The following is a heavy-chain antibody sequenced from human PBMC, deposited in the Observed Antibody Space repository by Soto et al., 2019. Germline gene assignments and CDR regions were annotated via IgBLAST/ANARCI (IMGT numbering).Heavy chain of an antibody. Sequence: EVQLVESGGGLVQPGGSLRPSCAASGFTFSSYSMNWVRQAPGKGLEWVSYISNSSSTIYYADSVKGRFTISRDNAKNSLYLQMNSLRAEDTAVYYCARDEGYIGYNRWGMSAFDIWGQGTMVTVSS. V-gene: IGHV3-48*01. CDR3: ARDEGYIGYNRWGMSAFDI. CDR2: ISNSSSTI. J-gene: IGHJ3*02. CDR1: GFTFSSYS. D-gene: IGHD5-12*01.